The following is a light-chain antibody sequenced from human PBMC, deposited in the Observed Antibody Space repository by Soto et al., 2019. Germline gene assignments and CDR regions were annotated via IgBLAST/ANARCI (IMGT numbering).Light chain of an antibody. V-gene: IGKV1-39*01. Sequence: DIQMTQSPSSLSASVGDGLTITCRASQSISSYVSWYQQKPGKAPKLLIYAASRLESGVPSRFSGSRSGTDFTLTISSLQPEDFATYYCQQSYSRMTFGQGTKVDIK. CDR1: QSISSY. J-gene: IGKJ1*01. CDR3: QQSYSRMT. CDR2: AAS.